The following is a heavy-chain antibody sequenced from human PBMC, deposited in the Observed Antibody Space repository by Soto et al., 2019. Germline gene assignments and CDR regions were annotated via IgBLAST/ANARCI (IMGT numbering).Heavy chain of an antibody. CDR3: AKDPPSERMQPDYGMDV. D-gene: IGHD6-13*01. CDR2: ISGSGGST. V-gene: IGHV3-23*01. J-gene: IGHJ6*02. CDR1: GFTFSDYA. Sequence: GGSLRLSCVASGFTFSDYAMAWVRQSPGKGLEWVSSISGSGGSTYYAESVKGRFTLSRDNSKNTVFLQINRLRAEDTAVYYCAKDPPSERMQPDYGMDVWGQGTTVTVSS.